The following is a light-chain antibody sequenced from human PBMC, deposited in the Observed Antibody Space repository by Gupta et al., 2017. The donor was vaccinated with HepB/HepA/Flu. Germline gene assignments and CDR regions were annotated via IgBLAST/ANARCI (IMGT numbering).Light chain of an antibody. Sequence: EIVLTQSPATLSLSPGERATLSCRASQSVSSYLAWYQQKPGQAPRLLIYDASNRATGIPARFSGSGSRTDFTLTISSREQEDFAVYYCQQRSNWPRNTFGQGTKLEIK. CDR1: QSVSSY. V-gene: IGKV3-11*01. CDR3: QQRSNWPRNT. J-gene: IGKJ2*01. CDR2: DAS.